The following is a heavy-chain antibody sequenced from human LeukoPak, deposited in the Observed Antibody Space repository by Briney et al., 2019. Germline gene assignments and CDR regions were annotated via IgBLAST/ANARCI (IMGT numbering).Heavy chain of an antibody. D-gene: IGHD3-10*01. J-gene: IGHJ4*02. CDR1: GFPFSGYA. CDR2: MSHDGTNK. V-gene: IGHV3-30-3*02. CDR3: AKRASGSGTSLYYFDY. Sequence: GRSLRLSCAASGFPFSGYAMHWVRQAPGKGLEWVAVMSHDGTNKYYADSVKGRFTISRDNSKNTLYLQMNSLRAEDTAVYYCAKRASGSGTSLYYFDYWGQGTLVTVSS.